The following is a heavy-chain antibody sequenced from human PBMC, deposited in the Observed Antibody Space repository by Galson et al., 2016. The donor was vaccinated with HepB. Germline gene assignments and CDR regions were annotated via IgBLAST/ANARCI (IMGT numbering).Heavy chain of an antibody. D-gene: IGHD3-10*01. CDR3: ARAFIRGLVLPEPLAFDM. CDR2: IHSSDSNT. CDR1: VYGFTNYW. V-gene: IGHV5-51*01. J-gene: IGHJ3*02. Sequence: QSGAEVKKPGESLKISCKGAVYGFTNYWFGWVRQKPGKGLEWMGIIHSSDSNTRYSPSFQGQVTISADKSISTAYLQWSSLKASDPAIYYCARAFIRGLVLPEPLAFDMWGQGTMVTVSS.